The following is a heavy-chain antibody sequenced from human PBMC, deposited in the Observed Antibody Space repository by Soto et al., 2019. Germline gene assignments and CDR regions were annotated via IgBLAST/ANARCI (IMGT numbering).Heavy chain of an antibody. CDR3: AREPHYYGSGRYGWFDP. V-gene: IGHV1-69*01. D-gene: IGHD3-10*01. CDR1: GGTFSSYA. CDR2: IIPIFGTA. J-gene: IGHJ5*02. Sequence: QVQLVQSGAEVKKPGSSVKVSCKASGGTFSSYAISWVRQAPGQGLDWMGGIIPIFGTANYAQKFQGRVTITADESTSTAYMELSSLRSEDTAVYYCAREPHYYGSGRYGWFDPWGQGTLVTVSS.